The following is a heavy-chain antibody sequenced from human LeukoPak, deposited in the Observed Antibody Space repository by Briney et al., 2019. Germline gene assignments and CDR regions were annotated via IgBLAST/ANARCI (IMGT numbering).Heavy chain of an antibody. V-gene: IGHV4-30-4*08. CDR2: IYYSGST. D-gene: IGHD3-3*01. J-gene: IGHJ4*02. Sequence: SQTLSLTCTVSGGSISTGDYYWSWIRQPPGKGLEWIGYIYYSGSTYYNPSLKSRVTISVDTSKNRFSLKLSSVTAADTAVYCCARGPTTSITIFGVVWGQGTLVTVSS. CDR3: ARGPTTSITIFGVV. CDR1: GGSISTGDYY.